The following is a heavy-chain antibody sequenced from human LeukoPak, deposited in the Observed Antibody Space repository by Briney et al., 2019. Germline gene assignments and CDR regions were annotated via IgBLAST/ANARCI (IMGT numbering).Heavy chain of an antibody. Sequence: GGSLRLSCAASGFTVSSNYMSWVRQAPGKGLEWVSVIYSGGSTYYADSVKGRFTISRDNSKNTLYLQMNSLRAEDTAVYYCARGLSSGWYEGYCDYWGQGTLVTVSS. J-gene: IGHJ4*02. CDR3: ARGLSSGWYEGYCDY. CDR2: IYSGGST. V-gene: IGHV3-66*01. D-gene: IGHD6-19*01. CDR1: GFTVSSNY.